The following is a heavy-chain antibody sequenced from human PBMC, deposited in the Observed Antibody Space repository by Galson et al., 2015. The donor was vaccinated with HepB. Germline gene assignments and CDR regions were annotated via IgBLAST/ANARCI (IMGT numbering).Heavy chain of an antibody. CDR1: GYTFTDYG. V-gene: IGHV1-18*01. J-gene: IGHJ4*02. CDR2: ISAYNGCT. Sequence: SVKVSCKASGYTFTDYGVSWVRQAPGQGLEWMGWISAYNGCTNYAQNFQDRVTMATDTSTNTAYMELTSLRSDDTAVYYCARDRSSSSLWGQGTLVTVSS. D-gene: IGHD6-6*01. CDR3: ARDRSSSSL.